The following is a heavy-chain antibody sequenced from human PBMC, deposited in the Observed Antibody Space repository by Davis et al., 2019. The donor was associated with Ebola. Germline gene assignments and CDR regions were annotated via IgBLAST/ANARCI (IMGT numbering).Heavy chain of an antibody. Sequence: PGGSLRLSCAVSGYSIGSGYHWGWIRQPPGRGLEWIGNRYHGTDASYNPALRSRVTISLDTSKHHFSLKLNSSTAADTAVYYCVNDGGHGGDSDYWGQGILVTVSS. D-gene: IGHD4-23*01. CDR3: VNDGGHGGDSDY. CDR2: RYHGTDA. CDR1: GYSIGSGYH. J-gene: IGHJ4*02. V-gene: IGHV4-38-2*01.